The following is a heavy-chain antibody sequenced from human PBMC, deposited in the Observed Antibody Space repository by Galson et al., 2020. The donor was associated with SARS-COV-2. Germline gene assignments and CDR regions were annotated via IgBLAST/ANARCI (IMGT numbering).Heavy chain of an antibody. V-gene: IGHV1-2*02. CDR1: GYSFTGYY. D-gene: IGHD6-13*01. J-gene: IGHJ4*02. CDR3: ARDRISAPDDFDY. Sequence: ASVKVSCQASGYSFTGYYIHWVRQAPGEGLEWMGWVNPNTGDMNYIEKFQGRLSMTRDTSISTAYLEPSRLTPDDTDVYYCARDRISAPDDFDYWGQGTLVTVS. CDR2: VNPNTGDM.